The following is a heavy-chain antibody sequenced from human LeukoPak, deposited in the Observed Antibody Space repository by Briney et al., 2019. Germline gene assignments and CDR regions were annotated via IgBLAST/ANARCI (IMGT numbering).Heavy chain of an antibody. Sequence: KTSETLSLTCTVSGGSISSYYWSWIRQPPGKGLEWIGYIYYSGSTNYIPSLKSRVTISVDTSKNQFSLKLSSVTAADTAVYYCAREIPTMLNAFDIWGQGTMVTVSS. D-gene: IGHD3-16*01. CDR3: AREIPTMLNAFDI. CDR2: IYYSGST. CDR1: GGSISSYY. V-gene: IGHV4-59*01. J-gene: IGHJ3*02.